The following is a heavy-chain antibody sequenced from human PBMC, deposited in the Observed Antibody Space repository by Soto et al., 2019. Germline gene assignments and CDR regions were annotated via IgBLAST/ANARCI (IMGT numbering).Heavy chain of an antibody. J-gene: IGHJ6*02. Sequence: SETLSLTCTVSGGSISSYYWSWIRQPPGKGLEWIGYIYYSGSTNYNPSLKSRVTISVDTSKNQFSLKLSSVTAADTAVYYCARDGYYYGSGSYYRVPYYYYRMDVWGQGTTVTVSS. V-gene: IGHV4-59*01. D-gene: IGHD3-10*01. CDR1: GGSISSYY. CDR3: ARDGYYYGSGSYYRVPYYYYRMDV. CDR2: IYYSGST.